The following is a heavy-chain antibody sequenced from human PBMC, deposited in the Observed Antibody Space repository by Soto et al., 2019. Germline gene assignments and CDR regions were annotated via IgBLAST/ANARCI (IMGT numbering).Heavy chain of an antibody. D-gene: IGHD3-10*01. CDR3: ARYGGYYYGMDV. CDR2: INHSGST. Sequence: QVQLQQWGAGLLKPSETLSLTCAVYGGSFSGYYWSWIRQPPGKGLEWIGEINHSGSTNYNPSLKSRVTISVETSKNQFSLKLSSVTAADPAVYYCARYGGYYYGMDVWGQGTTVTVSS. V-gene: IGHV4-34*01. CDR1: GGSFSGYY. J-gene: IGHJ6*02.